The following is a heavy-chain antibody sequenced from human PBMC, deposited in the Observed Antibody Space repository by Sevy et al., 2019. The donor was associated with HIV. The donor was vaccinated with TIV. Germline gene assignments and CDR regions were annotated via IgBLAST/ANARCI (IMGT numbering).Heavy chain of an antibody. CDR2: ISYDGSFK. Sequence: GGSLRLSCAASGFIFSTYTMHWVRQAPGKGLEWVAVISYDGSFKDYADSVKGRFTISRDNSKNTLYLLMSGLRAEDTAVYYCASDRTYYFYYWGQGTLVNVSS. J-gene: IGHJ4*02. V-gene: IGHV3-30-3*01. CDR3: ASDRTYYFYY. CDR1: GFIFSTYT.